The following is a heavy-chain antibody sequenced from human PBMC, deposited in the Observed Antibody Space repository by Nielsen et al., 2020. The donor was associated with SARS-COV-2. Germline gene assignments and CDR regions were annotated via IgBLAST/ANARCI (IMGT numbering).Heavy chain of an antibody. J-gene: IGHJ4*02. D-gene: IGHD1-20*01. CDR2: IWYGGSNK. CDR1: GFTFSSYG. V-gene: IGHV3-33*01. CDR3: ARGAWITGIDY. Sequence: GESLKISCAASGFTFSSYGMHWVRQAPGKGLEWVAVIWYGGSNKYYADSVKGRFTISRDNSKNTLYLQMNSLRAEDTAVYYCARGAWITGIDYWGQGTLVTVSS.